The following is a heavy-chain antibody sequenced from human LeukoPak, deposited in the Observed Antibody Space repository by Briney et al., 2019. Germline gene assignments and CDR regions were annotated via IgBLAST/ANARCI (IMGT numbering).Heavy chain of an antibody. Sequence: GGSLRLSCAASGFTFSSYWMSWVRQAPGKELEWVANIKQDGSEKYYVDSVKGRFTISRDNAKNSLYLQMNSLRAEDTAVYYCARDPFDVNSSGYYYPFDYWGQGTLVTVSS. CDR1: GFTFSSYW. CDR2: IKQDGSEK. J-gene: IGHJ4*02. CDR3: ARDPFDVNSSGYYYPFDY. V-gene: IGHV3-7*01. D-gene: IGHD3-22*01.